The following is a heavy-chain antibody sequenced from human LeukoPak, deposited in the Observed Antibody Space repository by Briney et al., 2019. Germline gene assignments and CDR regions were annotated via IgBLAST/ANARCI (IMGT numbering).Heavy chain of an antibody. CDR3: ARERDYDSSGYYVFGY. CDR1: GFTISNYY. D-gene: IGHD3-22*01. J-gene: IGHJ4*02. V-gene: IGHV3-66*01. Sequence: GGSLRLSCAASGFTISNYYMSWVRQAPGKGLEWVSVIYTGGNTYYTDAVKGRFTISRDNSKNTLYLQMNSLRAEDTAVYYCARERDYDSSGYYVFGYWGQGTLVTVSS. CDR2: IYTGGNT.